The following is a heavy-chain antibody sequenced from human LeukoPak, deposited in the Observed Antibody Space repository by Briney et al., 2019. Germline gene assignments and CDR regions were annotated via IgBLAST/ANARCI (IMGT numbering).Heavy chain of an antibody. CDR2: ISGSGGST. Sequence: GGSLRLSCAASGFTFSSYAMSWVRQAPGKGLEWVSAISGSGGSTYYADSVKGRFTISRDNSKNTLYLQMNSLRAEDTAVYYCAKERGYYDFWSGPFDYWGQGTLVTVSS. CDR1: GFTFSSYA. CDR3: AKERGYYDFWSGPFDY. J-gene: IGHJ4*02. D-gene: IGHD3-3*01. V-gene: IGHV3-23*01.